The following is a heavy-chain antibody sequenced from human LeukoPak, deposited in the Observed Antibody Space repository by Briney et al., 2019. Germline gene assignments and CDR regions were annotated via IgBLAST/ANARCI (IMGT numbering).Heavy chain of an antibody. V-gene: IGHV4-39*01. J-gene: IGHJ4*02. CDR3: AKSGGSGLIDY. Sequence: SETLSLTCTVSGGSISSSSYYWGWIRQPPGKGLEWIGIIYYSGSTYYNPSLKSRVTISVDTSKNQFSLKLSSVTAADTAVYYCAKSGGSGLIDYWGQGTLVTVSS. D-gene: IGHD1-26*01. CDR1: GGSISSSSYY. CDR2: IYYSGST.